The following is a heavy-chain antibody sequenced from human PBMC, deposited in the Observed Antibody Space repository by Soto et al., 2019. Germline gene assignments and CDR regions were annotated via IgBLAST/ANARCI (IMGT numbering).Heavy chain of an antibody. CDR2: IFQTGST. J-gene: IGHJ6*02. D-gene: IGHD3-10*01. V-gene: IGHV4-30-2*01. Sequence: SETLSLTCAVSGGSVSSGDYSWSWIRQPPGKGLEWIGYIFQTGSTYYKSSLKSRVTISVDRSKNQFSLKLRSVTAADTAVYYCARDFGLYGMDVWGQGTTVTVSS. CDR3: ARDFGLYGMDV. CDR1: GGSVSSGDYS.